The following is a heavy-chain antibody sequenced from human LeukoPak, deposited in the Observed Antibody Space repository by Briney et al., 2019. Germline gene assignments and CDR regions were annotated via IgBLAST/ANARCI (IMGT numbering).Heavy chain of an antibody. CDR3: ARGRLEWLLPFDY. CDR1: GFTVSSNY. Sequence: GGSLRLSCAASGFTVSSNYMSWVRQAPGKGLEWVSSIPSSGNYIYYADSLKGRFTISRDNAKNSLFLQMNGLRAEDTAVYFCARGRLEWLLPFDYWGQGILVTVSS. D-gene: IGHD3-3*01. J-gene: IGHJ4*02. V-gene: IGHV3-21*01. CDR2: IPSSGNYI.